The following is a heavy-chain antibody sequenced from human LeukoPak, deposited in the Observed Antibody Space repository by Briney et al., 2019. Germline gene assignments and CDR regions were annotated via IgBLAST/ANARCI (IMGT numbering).Heavy chain of an antibody. CDR2: INHSGST. D-gene: IGHD2-2*01. Sequence: SETLSLTCAVYGGSFSGYYWSWIRQPPGKGLEWIGEINHSGSTNYNPSLKSRVTISVDTSKKQFFLKLRSVTAADTAVYYCARVGRYCSSSSCYPRVYYMDVWGKGTTVTVSS. V-gene: IGHV4-34*01. CDR3: ARVGRYCSSSSCYPRVYYMDV. CDR1: GGSFSGYY. J-gene: IGHJ6*03.